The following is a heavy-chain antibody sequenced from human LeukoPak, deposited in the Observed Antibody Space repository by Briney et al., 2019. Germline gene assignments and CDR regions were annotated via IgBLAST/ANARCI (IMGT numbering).Heavy chain of an antibody. D-gene: IGHD6-13*01. V-gene: IGHV1-2*02. Sequence: ASVKVSCKASGGTFSSYTISWVQQAPGQGLEWMGWINPNSGGTNYAQKFQGRVTMTRDTSISTAYMELSRLRSDDTAVYYCARDNQRYSSSWYAYWGQGTLVTVSS. CDR3: ARDNQRYSSSWYAY. J-gene: IGHJ4*02. CDR2: INPNSGGT. CDR1: GGTFSSYT.